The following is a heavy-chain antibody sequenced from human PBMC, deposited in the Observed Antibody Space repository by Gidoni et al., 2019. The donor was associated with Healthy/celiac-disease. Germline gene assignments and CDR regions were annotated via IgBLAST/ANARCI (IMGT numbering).Heavy chain of an antibody. V-gene: IGHV3-21*01. J-gene: IGHJ3*02. CDR3: ARGRVHHDAFDI. D-gene: IGHD3-10*01. Sequence: EVQLVESGGGLVKPGGSLSLSCAASGFPFSSYSMNWVRQAPGKGLEWVSSISSSSSYIYYADSVKGRFTISRDNAKNSLYLQMNSLRAEDTAVYYCARGRVHHDAFDIWGQGTMVTVSS. CDR1: GFPFSSYS. CDR2: ISSSSSYI.